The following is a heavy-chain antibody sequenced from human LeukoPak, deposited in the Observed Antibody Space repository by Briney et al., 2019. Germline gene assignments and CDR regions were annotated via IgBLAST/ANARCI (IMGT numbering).Heavy chain of an antibody. Sequence: SETMSLTCSVDGGSFNGYYWSWVRQPPGKGLEWIGEINHSGSTNYNPSLKSRVTISVDTSKNQFSLKLSSVTAADTAVYYCARHGSGHDYWGQGTLVTVSS. V-gene: IGHV4-34*01. D-gene: IGHD3-10*01. J-gene: IGHJ4*02. CDR2: INHSGST. CDR3: ARHGSGHDY. CDR1: GGSFNGYY.